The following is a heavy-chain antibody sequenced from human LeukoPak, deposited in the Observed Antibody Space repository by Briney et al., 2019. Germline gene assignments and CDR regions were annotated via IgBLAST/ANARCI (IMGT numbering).Heavy chain of an antibody. CDR2: IYYSGST. CDR1: GGSISSYY. D-gene: IGHD3-16*01. V-gene: IGHV4-59*01. CDR3: ARGLKSMITFGGVDWFDP. Sequence: PSETLSLTCTVSGGSISSYYWSWIRQPPGEGLEWIGYIYYSGSTNYNPSLKSRVTISVDTSKNQFSLKLSSVTAADTAVYYRARGLKSMITFGGVDWFDPWGQGTLVTVSS. J-gene: IGHJ5*02.